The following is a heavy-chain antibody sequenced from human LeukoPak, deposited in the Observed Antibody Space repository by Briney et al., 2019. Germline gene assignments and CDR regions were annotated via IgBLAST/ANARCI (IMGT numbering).Heavy chain of an antibody. J-gene: IGHJ3*02. D-gene: IGHD3-22*01. CDR3: ARSGRYYYDSSGYTDAFDI. Sequence: SVKVSCKASGGTFSSYTISWVRQAPGQGLEWMGRIIPILGIANYAQKFQGRVTITADKPTSTAYMELSSLRSEDTAVYYCARSGRYYYDSSGYTDAFDIWGQGTMVTVSS. CDR2: IIPILGIA. V-gene: IGHV1-69*02. CDR1: GGTFSSYT.